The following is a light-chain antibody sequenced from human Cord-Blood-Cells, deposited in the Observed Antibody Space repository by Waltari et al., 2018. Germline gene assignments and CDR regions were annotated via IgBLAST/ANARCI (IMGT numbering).Light chain of an antibody. CDR3: SSYTSSSTPVV. V-gene: IGLV2-14*03. CDR2: DVS. Sequence: QSALTQPASVSGSPLLSITISSPAPSSDVVGYNFIFCYQQHPGKAPKLMIYDVSTRPSWVSTRFSGSKSGNTASLTISGVQAEDEADYYCSSYTSSSTPVVFGGGTKLTVL. J-gene: IGLJ2*01. CDR1: SSDVVGYNF.